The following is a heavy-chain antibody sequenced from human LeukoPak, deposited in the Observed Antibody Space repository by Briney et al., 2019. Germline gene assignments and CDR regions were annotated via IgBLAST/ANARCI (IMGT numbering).Heavy chain of an antibody. Sequence: ASVKVSSKASGYSFNAYYMHWVRQAPGQGHEWMGWISPDSGVTHFAPKFQGRVTLTRDTSISTGYMELSRLTSDDTAMYYCVRDYAFDLWGQGTMVSVSS. V-gene: IGHV1-2*02. CDR3: VRDYAFDL. CDR1: GYSFNAYY. J-gene: IGHJ3*01. CDR2: ISPDSGVT.